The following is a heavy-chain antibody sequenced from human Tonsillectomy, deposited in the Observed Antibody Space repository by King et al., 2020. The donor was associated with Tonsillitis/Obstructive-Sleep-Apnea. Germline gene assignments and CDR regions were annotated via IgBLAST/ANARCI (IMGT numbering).Heavy chain of an antibody. CDR2: IIPILGIA. CDR1: GGTFSSYA. D-gene: IGHD6-6*01. Sequence: QLVQSGAEVKKPGSSVKVSCKASGGTFSSYAISWVRQAPGQGLEWMGGIIPILGIANNAQKFQGRVTITADKSTSTAYMELSSLRSEDTAVYYCVRVAAARLSYDYYYYGMDVWGQGTTVTVSS. CDR3: VRVAAARLSYDYYYYGMDV. V-gene: IGHV1-69*10. J-gene: IGHJ6*02.